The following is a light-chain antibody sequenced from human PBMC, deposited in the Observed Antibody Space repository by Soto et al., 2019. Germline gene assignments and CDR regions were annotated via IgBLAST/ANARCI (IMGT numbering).Light chain of an antibody. V-gene: IGLV2-14*03. CDR3: CSFTRINTYA. J-gene: IGLJ1*01. CDR2: DVT. CDR1: SSDVGGYNY. Sequence: QSVLTQPASVSGSPGQSITISCTGTSSDVGGYNYVSWYQQQPGKAPKLMVFDVTNRPSGVSNRFSGSKSGNTASLTISGLQADDEGDYSCCSFTRINTYAFGPGTKVTVL.